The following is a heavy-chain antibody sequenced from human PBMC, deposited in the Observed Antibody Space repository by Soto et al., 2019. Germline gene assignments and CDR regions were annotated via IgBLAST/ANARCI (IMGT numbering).Heavy chain of an antibody. Sequence: QVQLVESGGGVVQPGRSLRLSCAASGFTFSSYGMHWVRQAPGKGLEWVAVIWYDGSNKYYADSVKGRFTISRDNSKNTXXXXXXXXXXXXXXXXXXXXXXXXXLLGVMDYYGMDVWGQGTTVTVSS. CDR3: XXXXXXXLLGVMDYYGMDV. V-gene: IGHV3-33*01. CDR2: IWYDGSNK. D-gene: IGHD2-21*01. CDR1: GFTFSSYG. J-gene: IGHJ6*02.